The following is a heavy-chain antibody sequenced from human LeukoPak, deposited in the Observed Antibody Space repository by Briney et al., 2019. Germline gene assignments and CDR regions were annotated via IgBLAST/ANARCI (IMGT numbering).Heavy chain of an antibody. CDR2: IRAGGST. J-gene: IGHJ3*02. Sequence: GGSLRLSCTASGFTFGDYAMSWVRQAPGKGLEWVSVIRAGGSTSYADSVKGRFTISRDNSKNTLYLQMNSLRDEDTAVYYCAREGSYDTSGYNDALDIWGQGTMVTVSA. V-gene: IGHV3-53*01. D-gene: IGHD3-22*01. CDR1: GFTFGDYA. CDR3: AREGSYDTSGYNDALDI.